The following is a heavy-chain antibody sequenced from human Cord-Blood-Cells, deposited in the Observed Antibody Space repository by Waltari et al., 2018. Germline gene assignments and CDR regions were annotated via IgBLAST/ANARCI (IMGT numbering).Heavy chain of an antibody. CDR1: GDSLSRNSAA. V-gene: IGHV6-1*01. Sequence: QVQLQQSGPGLVKPSQTLSLTCAIPGDSLSRNSAAWNWIRQSPSRSLEWLGRTYYRSKWYNDYAGSEKSRITINPHTCKNQFSLQLNSVTPEDTALYYCARDRDGMDVWGQGTTVTVSS. CDR3: ARDRDGMDV. J-gene: IGHJ6*02. CDR2: TYYRSKWYN.